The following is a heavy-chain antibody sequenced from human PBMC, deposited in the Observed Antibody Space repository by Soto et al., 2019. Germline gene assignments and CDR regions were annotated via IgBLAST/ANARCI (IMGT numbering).Heavy chain of an antibody. CDR1: GGSISSIDHY. CDR3: ARAFIYDLGTGYYDF. CDR2: IYYSGRT. J-gene: IGHJ4*02. V-gene: IGHV4-39*01. D-gene: IGHD3-3*01. Sequence: SETLSLTCTVSGGSISSIDHYWDWIRQPPGEGLEWIGSIYYSGRTYYNSSLKSRVTISVDTSKNQFSLKLSSVTAADTAVYYCARAFIYDLGTGYYDFWGQGTLVT.